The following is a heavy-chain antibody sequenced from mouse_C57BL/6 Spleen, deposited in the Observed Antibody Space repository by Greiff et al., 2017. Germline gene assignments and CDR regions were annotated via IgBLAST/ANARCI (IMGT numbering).Heavy chain of an antibody. CDR1: GYTFTSYG. D-gene: IGHD1-1*01. J-gene: IGHJ2*01. CDR2: IYPRSGNT. CDR3: ARVVITTVVATGNYFDY. Sequence: QVQLQQSGAELARPGASVKLSCKASGYTFTSYGISWVKQRTGQGLEWIGEIYPRSGNTYYNEKFKGKATLTADKSSSTAYMELRSLTSEDSAVYFCARVVITTVVATGNYFDYWGQGTTLTVSS. V-gene: IGHV1-81*01.